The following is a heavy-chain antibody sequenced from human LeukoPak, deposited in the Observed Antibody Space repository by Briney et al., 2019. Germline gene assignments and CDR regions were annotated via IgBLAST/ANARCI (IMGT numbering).Heavy chain of an antibody. CDR3: AQNFYDSSGLYFDY. D-gene: IGHD3-22*01. CDR1: GFTFSSYW. V-gene: IGHV3-7*02. J-gene: IGHJ4*02. CDR2: IKQDGSEK. Sequence: PPGSLTLSCAVSGFTFSSYWMSWVRQAPGKGLEWVAKIKQDGSEKYYVDSVKGRFTISRDNAKNSLYLQMNSLRAADTAVYYCAQNFYDSSGLYFDYWGQGTLVTVSS.